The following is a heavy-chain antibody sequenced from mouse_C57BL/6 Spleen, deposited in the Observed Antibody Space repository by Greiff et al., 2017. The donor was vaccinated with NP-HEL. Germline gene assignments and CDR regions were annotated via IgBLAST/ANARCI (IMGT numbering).Heavy chain of an antibody. Sequence: VQLQQSGAELVRPGTSVKVSCKASGYAFTNYLIEWVKQRPGQGLEWIGVINPGSGGTNYNEKFKGKATLTADKSSSTAYMQLSSLTSEDSAVYFCARGGDYGPSLFAYWGKGTLVTVSA. D-gene: IGHD2-4*01. V-gene: IGHV1-54*01. CDR3: ARGGDYGPSLFAY. CDR2: INPGSGGT. J-gene: IGHJ3*01. CDR1: GYAFTNYL.